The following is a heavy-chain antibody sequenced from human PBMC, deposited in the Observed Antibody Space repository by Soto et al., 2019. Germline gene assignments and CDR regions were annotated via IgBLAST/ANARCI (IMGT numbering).Heavy chain of an antibody. Sequence: QVQLVQSGAEVKKPGSSVKVSCKASGGTFSSYAISWVRQAPGQGLEWMGGIIPIFGTANYAQKFQGRVTITADEYTSTAYMELSSLRSEDTAVYYCASTYLRDADNIDYYYYGMDVWGQGTKVTVSS. CDR2: IIPIFGTA. D-gene: IGHD1-20*01. J-gene: IGHJ6*02. CDR1: GGTFSSYA. V-gene: IGHV1-69*12. CDR3: ASTYLRDADNIDYYYYGMDV.